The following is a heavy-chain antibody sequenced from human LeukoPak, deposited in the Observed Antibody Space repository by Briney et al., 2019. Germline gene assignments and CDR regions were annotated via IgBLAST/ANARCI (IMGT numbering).Heavy chain of an antibody. Sequence: SETLSLTCTVSGGSISSSSYYWGWIRQPPGKGLEWIGSIYYSRSTYYNPSLKSRVTISVDTSKNQFSLKLSSVTAADTAVYYCARGLGITMIVVGADYFDYWGQGTLVTVSS. V-gene: IGHV4-39*07. CDR3: ARGLGITMIVVGADYFDY. CDR2: IYYSRST. D-gene: IGHD3-22*01. CDR1: GGSISSSSYY. J-gene: IGHJ4*02.